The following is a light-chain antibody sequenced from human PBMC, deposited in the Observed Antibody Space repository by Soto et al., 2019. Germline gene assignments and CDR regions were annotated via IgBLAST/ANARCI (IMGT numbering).Light chain of an antibody. CDR2: GAS. CDR1: QDIRTS. J-gene: IGKJ3*01. CDR3: QHYNNLPPFT. Sequence: DIQTTQSPSSLSASVGARVSITCQASQDIRTSLSWFQHKPGRAPKLLIYGASYLETGVPSRFRGSGSGTDFTFTITSLQPEDIATYYCQHYNNLPPFTFGPGTKVDIK. V-gene: IGKV1-33*01.